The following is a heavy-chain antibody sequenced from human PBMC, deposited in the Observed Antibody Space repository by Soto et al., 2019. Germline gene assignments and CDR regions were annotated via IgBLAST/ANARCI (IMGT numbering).Heavy chain of an antibody. CDR1: GFTFSSYG. J-gene: IGHJ6*02. CDR2: IWYDGSNK. CDR3: ARNPAAAGTKGYYYGMDV. V-gene: IGHV3-33*01. Sequence: QVQLVESGGGVVQPGRSLRLSCAASGFTFSSYGMHWVRQAPGKGLEWVAVIWYDGSNKYYADSVKGRFTISRDNSKNTLHLQMNSLRAEDTAVYYCARNPAAAGTKGYYYGMDVWGQGTTVTVPS. D-gene: IGHD6-13*01.